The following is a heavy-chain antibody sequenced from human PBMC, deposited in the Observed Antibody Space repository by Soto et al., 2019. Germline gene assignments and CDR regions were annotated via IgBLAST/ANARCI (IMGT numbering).Heavy chain of an antibody. CDR1: GGTFSSYT. Sequence: QVQLVQSGAEVKKPGSSVKVSCKASGGTFSSYTISWVRQAPGQGLEWMGRIIPILGIANYAQKFQGRVTITADKSTSTAYMELSRLRSEDTAVYYCAREGYYDFWSCYENWFDPWGQGTLVTVSS. V-gene: IGHV1-69*08. J-gene: IGHJ5*02. CDR3: AREGYYDFWSCYENWFDP. CDR2: IIPILGIA. D-gene: IGHD3-3*01.